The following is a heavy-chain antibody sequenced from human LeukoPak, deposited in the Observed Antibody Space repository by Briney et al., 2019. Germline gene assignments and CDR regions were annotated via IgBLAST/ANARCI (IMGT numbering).Heavy chain of an antibody. J-gene: IGHJ4*02. CDR1: GFTFSTFA. CDR3: ARVDTAMITLSVFDY. Sequence: GGSLRLSCAASGFTFSTFAMHWVRQAPGKGLEWVAVVSYDGSNKYYAGSVTGRFTISRDNSKNTLYLQMNSLRAEDTAIYYCARVDTAMITLSVFDYWGQGTLVAVSS. CDR2: VSYDGSNK. D-gene: IGHD5-18*01. V-gene: IGHV3-30*01.